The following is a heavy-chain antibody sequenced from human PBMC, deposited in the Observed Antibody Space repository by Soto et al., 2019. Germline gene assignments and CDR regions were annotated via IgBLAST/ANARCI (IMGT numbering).Heavy chain of an antibody. V-gene: IGHV3-23*01. CDR2: ISGSGGST. J-gene: IGHJ4*02. CDR1: GFTFSNYA. CDR3: ARRSSGCYFDY. Sequence: EVPLLESGGGLVQPGGSLRLSCAAPGFTFSNYAMNWVRQAPGKGLEWVSVISGSGGSTYYADSVKGRFTISRDNSKNTLYLQMNSLRGEDTAVYYCARRSSGCYFDYWGQGTLVTVSS. D-gene: IGHD6-19*01.